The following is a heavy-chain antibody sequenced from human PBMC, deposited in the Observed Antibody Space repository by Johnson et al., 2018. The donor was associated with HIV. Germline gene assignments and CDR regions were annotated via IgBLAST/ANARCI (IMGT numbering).Heavy chain of an antibody. D-gene: IGHD7-27*01. CDR3: ARDIGLTGDPVGEAFDI. CDR1: GFTFSCYV. CDR2: ISYDGSNK. Sequence: VQVVESGGGVVQPGRSLRLSCAASGFTFSCYVMHWVRQAPGKGLEWVAVISYDGSNKYYADSVKGRFTISRDNSKNTLYLQMNSLRAEDTAVYYCARDIGLTGDPVGEAFDIWGQGTMVTVSS. V-gene: IGHV3-30-3*01. J-gene: IGHJ3*02.